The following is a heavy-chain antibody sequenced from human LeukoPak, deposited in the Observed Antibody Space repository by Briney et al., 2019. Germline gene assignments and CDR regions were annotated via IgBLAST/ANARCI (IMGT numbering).Heavy chain of an antibody. Sequence: GESLKISCEASGYSFTTYWIAWVRQLPGEGLEWMGIIYPGDSETRYSPSFQGQVTISADKSITTAYLQWGSLKASDTAMYYCTRAPRDGYHDAFDIWGQGTMVTVFS. CDR3: TRAPRDGYHDAFDI. D-gene: IGHD5-24*01. V-gene: IGHV5-51*01. J-gene: IGHJ3*02. CDR2: IYPGDSET. CDR1: GYSFTTYW.